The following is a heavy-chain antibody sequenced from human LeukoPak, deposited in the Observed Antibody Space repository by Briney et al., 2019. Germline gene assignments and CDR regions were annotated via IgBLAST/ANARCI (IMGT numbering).Heavy chain of an antibody. Sequence: SETLSLTCTVSGGSIRSGDYYWSWIRQPPGKGLVWIGYIYYSGSTYYNPSLKSRVTISVDTSKNQFSLKLSSVTAADTAVYYCARANATYYGSGSLDAFDIWGQGTMVTVSS. V-gene: IGHV4-30-4*08. CDR3: ARANATYYGSGSLDAFDI. D-gene: IGHD3-10*01. CDR2: IYYSGST. CDR1: GGSIRSGDYY. J-gene: IGHJ3*02.